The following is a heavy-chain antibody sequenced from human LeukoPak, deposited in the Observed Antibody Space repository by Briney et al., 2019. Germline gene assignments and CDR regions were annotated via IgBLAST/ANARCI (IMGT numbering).Heavy chain of an antibody. V-gene: IGHV1-18*04. J-gene: IGHJ6*04. D-gene: IGHD5-24*01. CDR2: ITAFNGNT. CDR3: ARNTYGYKFSMDV. Sequence: ASVKVSCKASGFALYKYNIVWVRQAPGQGLEWVGWITAFNGNTNYAQKVQGRVTMTTDTSTSTSYMELRNLRSDDTAVYYCARNTYGYKFSMDVWGKGTTVFISS. CDR1: GFALYKYN.